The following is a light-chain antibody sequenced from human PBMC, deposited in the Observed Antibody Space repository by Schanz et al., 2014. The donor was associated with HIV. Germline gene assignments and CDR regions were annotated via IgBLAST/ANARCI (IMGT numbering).Light chain of an antibody. CDR3: SSYTSSSTVL. CDR1: SSNIGSNT. Sequence: QSVLTQPPSASGPPGQRVTISCSGSSSNIGSNTVHWYHQFPGTAPKILMSDNNRRPSGVPDRFSGSKSGTSASLAISGLQSEDETDYYCSSYTSSSTVLFGGGTKVTVL. J-gene: IGLJ2*01. V-gene: IGLV1-44*01. CDR2: DNN.